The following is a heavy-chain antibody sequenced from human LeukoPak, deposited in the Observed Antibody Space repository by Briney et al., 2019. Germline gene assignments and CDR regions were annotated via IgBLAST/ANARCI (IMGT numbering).Heavy chain of an antibody. CDR2: ISGNGGRT. CDR1: GFTFSSYA. J-gene: IGHJ5*02. CDR3: AKVRDLDTVLGRFDN. V-gene: IGHV3-23*01. Sequence: PGGSLRLSCAASGFTFSSYAMSWVRQAPGKGLDWVSVISGNGGRTYYADSVKGRFTISRDNSKNTLYLQMNRLRAEDTAVYYCAKVRDLDTVLGRFDNWGQGTLVTVSS. D-gene: IGHD5-18*01.